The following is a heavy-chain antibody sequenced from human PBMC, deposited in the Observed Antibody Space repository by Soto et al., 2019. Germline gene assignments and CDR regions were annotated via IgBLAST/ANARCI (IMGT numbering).Heavy chain of an antibody. J-gene: IGHJ4*02. D-gene: IGHD3-10*01. V-gene: IGHV2-26*01. CDR1: GFSLSNRSVG. Sequence: QVTLKESGPVLVKPTETLTLTCTVSGFSLSNRSVGVSWIRQPPGKALEWLAHVFSNDEKSYSTSLKSGLTISKDTSKSQVVLTMTDMDPVDTATYYCVRVGVRGVNDLFDYWGQGTLVTVSS. CDR3: VRVGVRGVNDLFDY. CDR2: VFSNDEK.